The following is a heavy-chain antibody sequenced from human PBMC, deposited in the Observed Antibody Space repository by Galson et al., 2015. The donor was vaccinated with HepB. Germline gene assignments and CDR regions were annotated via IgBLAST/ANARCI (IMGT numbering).Heavy chain of an antibody. Sequence: SVKVSCKASGYTFTSYGISWVRQAPGQGLEWMGWISAYNGNTNYAQKLQGRVTMTTDTSTSTAYMELRSLRSDDTAVYYCARGVGVIVAAIRGSLDYWGQGTLVTVSS. V-gene: IGHV1-18*01. J-gene: IGHJ4*02. CDR3: ARGVGVIVAAIRGSLDY. D-gene: IGHD2-2*02. CDR2: ISAYNGNT. CDR1: GYTFTSYG.